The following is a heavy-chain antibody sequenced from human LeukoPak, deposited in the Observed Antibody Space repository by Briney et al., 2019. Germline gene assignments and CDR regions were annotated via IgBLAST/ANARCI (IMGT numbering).Heavy chain of an antibody. CDR1: GYTFTSYG. V-gene: IGHV1-18*01. D-gene: IGHD1-26*01. CDR3: ARVRWELPTYYFDY. J-gene: IGHJ4*02. Sequence: ASVKVSCKASGYTFTSYGISWVRQAPGQGLEWVGWISAYNGNTNYAQKLQGRVTMTTDTSTSTAYMELRSLRSDDTAVYYCARVRWELPTYYFDYWGQGTLVTVSS. CDR2: ISAYNGNT.